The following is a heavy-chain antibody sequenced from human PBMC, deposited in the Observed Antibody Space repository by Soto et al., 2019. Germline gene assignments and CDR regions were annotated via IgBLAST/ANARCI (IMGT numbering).Heavy chain of an antibody. Sequence: SETLSLTCAVYGGSFSGYYWSWIRQPPGKGLEWIGEINHSGSTNYNPSLKSRVTISVDTSKNQFSLKLSSVTAADTAVYYCASRYSSSSTGDYWGQGTLVTVSS. CDR3: ASRYSSSSTGDY. CDR1: GGSFSGYY. CDR2: INHSGST. V-gene: IGHV4-34*01. D-gene: IGHD6-6*01. J-gene: IGHJ4*02.